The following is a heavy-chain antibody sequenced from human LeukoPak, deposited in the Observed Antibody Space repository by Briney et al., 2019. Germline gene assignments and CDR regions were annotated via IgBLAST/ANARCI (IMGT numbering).Heavy chain of an antibody. CDR1: GFTFSSYE. Sequence: GGSLRLSCATSGFTFSSYEMNWVRQAPGKGLEWVSLIRSSGTSIDYVDSVKGRFTISRDNAKDSLFLQMNTLRAEDTAVYYCARGFSPSYYRYFDFWGQGILVTVSS. CDR2: IRSSGTSI. D-gene: IGHD1-26*01. CDR3: ARGFSPSYYRYFDF. J-gene: IGHJ4*02. V-gene: IGHV3-48*03.